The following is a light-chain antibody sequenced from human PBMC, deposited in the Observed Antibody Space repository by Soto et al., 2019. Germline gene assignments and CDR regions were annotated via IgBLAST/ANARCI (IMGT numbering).Light chain of an antibody. CDR3: QQYDNLPLT. Sequence: DIVLTQSPGTLSLSPGERATLSCRASQSVSSSYVAWYQQKPGQAPRLLIFGASSRAAGVPARFSGSGSGTEFTLTINSLQSEDFAVYFCQQYDNLPLTFGPGTKVDIK. V-gene: IGKV3-20*01. CDR2: GAS. J-gene: IGKJ3*01. CDR1: QSVSSSY.